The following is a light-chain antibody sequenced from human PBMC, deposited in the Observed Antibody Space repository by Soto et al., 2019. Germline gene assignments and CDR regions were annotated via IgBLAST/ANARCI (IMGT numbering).Light chain of an antibody. CDR3: SSYTTSNTRQIV. V-gene: IGLV2-14*01. J-gene: IGLJ1*01. CDR2: DVS. CDR1: SSDVGGYNY. Sequence: QSVLTQPASVSGSPGQSITLSCPGTSSDVGGYNYVSWYQQHPGKVPKFMIYDVSNRPSGVSNRFSGSKSGNMASLTISGLQAEDEADYYCSSYTTSNTRQIVFGTGTKVTVL.